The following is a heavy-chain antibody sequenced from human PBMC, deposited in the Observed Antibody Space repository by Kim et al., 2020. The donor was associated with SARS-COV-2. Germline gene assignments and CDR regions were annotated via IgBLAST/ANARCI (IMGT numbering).Heavy chain of an antibody. J-gene: IGHJ6*02. CDR3: AKGGYSYGSGYYYGMDV. V-gene: IGHV3-23*01. D-gene: IGHD5-18*01. Sequence: VKGRFTISRDNTKNTLYLKMNSLSAEDTAVYYCAKGGYSYGSGYYYGMDVWGQGTTVTVSS.